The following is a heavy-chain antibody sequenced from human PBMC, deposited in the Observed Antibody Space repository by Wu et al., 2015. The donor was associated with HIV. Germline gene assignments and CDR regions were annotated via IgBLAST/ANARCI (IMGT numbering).Heavy chain of an antibody. Sequence: QVQLVQSGAEVKKPGASVKVSCKASGYTFTSYGISWVRQAPGQGLEWMGWISAYNGNTNYAQKLQGRVTMTTDTSTSTAYMELSSLRSEDTAVYYCARAVGHRWLLLKLDAFDIWGQGTMVTVSS. V-gene: IGHV1-18*01. CDR1: GYTFTSYG. J-gene: IGHJ3*02. CDR3: ARAVGHRWLLLKLDAFDI. D-gene: IGHD3-22*01. CDR2: ISAYNGNT.